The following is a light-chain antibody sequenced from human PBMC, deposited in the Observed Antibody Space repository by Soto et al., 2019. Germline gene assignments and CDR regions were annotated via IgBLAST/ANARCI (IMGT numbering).Light chain of an antibody. Sequence: DVQMTQSPSSLSASVGDRVTITCRASQRINSYVNWYLQKPGKAPDLLIYAASSLQRGVPARFSGSGSGTNFNLTISSLQPEDVSTSSCHHPYVTPFTFGGGTKVEIK. V-gene: IGKV1-39*01. CDR3: HHPYVTPFT. J-gene: IGKJ4*01. CDR1: QRINSY. CDR2: AAS.